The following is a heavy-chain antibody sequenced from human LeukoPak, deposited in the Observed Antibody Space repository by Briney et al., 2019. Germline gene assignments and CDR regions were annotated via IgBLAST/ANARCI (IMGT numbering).Heavy chain of an antibody. CDR3: ASATHYYSDDYDSSSYFV. Sequence: GGSLRLSCAASGFTVSSNYMSWVRQAPGKGLEWVSVIYSGGSTYYADSVKSRFTISRDNYNNTLYLHMNSLRAEKTAVYYCASATHYYSDDYDSSSYFVWGQGTLVTVSS. CDR1: GFTVSSNY. D-gene: IGHD3-22*01. J-gene: IGHJ4*02. V-gene: IGHV3-53*01. CDR2: IYSGGST.